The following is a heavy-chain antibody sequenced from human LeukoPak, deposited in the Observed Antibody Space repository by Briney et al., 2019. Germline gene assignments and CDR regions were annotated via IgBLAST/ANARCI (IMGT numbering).Heavy chain of an antibody. D-gene: IGHD1-26*01. CDR2: IYYSGST. Sequence: PSETLSLTCTVSGGSISSYYWSWIRQPPGKGLEWIGYIYYSGSTNYNPSLKSRVTISVDTSKNQFSLKLSSVTAADTAVYYCARLRGELLPFYYWGQGTLVTVSS. J-gene: IGHJ4*02. CDR1: GGSISSYY. CDR3: ARLRGELLPFYY. V-gene: IGHV4-59*08.